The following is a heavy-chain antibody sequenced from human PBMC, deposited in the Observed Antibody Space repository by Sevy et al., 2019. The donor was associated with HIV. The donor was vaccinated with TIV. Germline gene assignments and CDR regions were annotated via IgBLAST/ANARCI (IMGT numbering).Heavy chain of an antibody. Sequence: GESLKISCAASEFMFSTYAMHWVRQAPGKGLEWVAVISYDGSSHYYADSVKGRFTISRDNSKNTLFLQMNSLRLEDTAFYYCARDAGYSTDWYPSDYWGQGTWSPSPQ. CDR3: ARDAGYSTDWYPSDY. CDR2: ISYDGSSH. J-gene: IGHJ4*02. V-gene: IGHV3-30-3*01. D-gene: IGHD6-19*01. CDR1: EFMFSTYA.